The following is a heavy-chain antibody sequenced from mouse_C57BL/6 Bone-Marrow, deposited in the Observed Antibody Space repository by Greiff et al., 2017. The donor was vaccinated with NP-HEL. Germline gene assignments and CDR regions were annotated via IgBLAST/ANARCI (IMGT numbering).Heavy chain of an antibody. V-gene: IGHV1-85*01. CDR1: GYTFTSYD. J-gene: IGHJ1*03. CDR2: IYPRDGST. D-gene: IGHD1-1*01. CDR3: ATSSYWYFDV. Sequence: LVESGPELVKPGASVKLSCKASGYTFTSYDINWVKQRPGQGLEWIGWIYPRDGSTKYNEKFKGKATLTVDTSSSTAYMELHSLTSEDSAVYFCATSSYWYFDVWGTGTTVTVSS.